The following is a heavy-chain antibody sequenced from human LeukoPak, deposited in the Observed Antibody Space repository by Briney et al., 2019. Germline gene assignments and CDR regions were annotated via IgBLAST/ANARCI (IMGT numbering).Heavy chain of an antibody. D-gene: IGHD6-13*01. CDR1: GYTFTGYY. J-gene: IGHJ4*02. V-gene: IGHV1-2*02. CDR3: ARAETLHSSSWYVY. CDR2: INPNSGGT. Sequence: ASVKVSCKASGYTFTGYYMHWVRQAPGQGLEWMGWINPNSGGTNYAQKFQGRVTMTRDTSIGTAYMELSRLRSDDTAVYYCARAETLHSSSWYVYWGQGTLVTVSS.